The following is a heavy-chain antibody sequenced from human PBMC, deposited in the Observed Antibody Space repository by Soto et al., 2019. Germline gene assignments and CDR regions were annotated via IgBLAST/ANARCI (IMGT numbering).Heavy chain of an antibody. D-gene: IGHD2-2*01. CDR1: GYTFTSYG. J-gene: IGHJ4*02. Sequence: ASVKVSCKASGYTFTSYGISWGRQAPGQGLEWMGWISAYNGNTNYAQKLQGRVTMTTDTSTSTAYMELRSLRSDDTAVYYCARDGDTYCSSTSCYYFDYWGQGTLVTVSS. CDR3: ARDGDTYCSSTSCYYFDY. CDR2: ISAYNGNT. V-gene: IGHV1-18*01.